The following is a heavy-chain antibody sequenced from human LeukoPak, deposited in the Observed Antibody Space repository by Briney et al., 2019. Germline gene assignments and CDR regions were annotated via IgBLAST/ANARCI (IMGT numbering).Heavy chain of an antibody. CDR2: ISYDGSNK. J-gene: IGHJ6*02. D-gene: IGHD3-22*01. CDR1: GFTFSSYA. Sequence: PGGSLRLSCAASGFTFSSYAMHWVRQAPGKGLEWVAVISYDGSNKYYADSVKGRFTISRDNSKNTLYLQMNSLRAEDTAVYYCARDQEARGGSSGYYYLHYYYYGMDVWGQGTTVTVSS. CDR3: ARDQEARGGSSGYYYLHYYYYGMDV. V-gene: IGHV3-30-3*01.